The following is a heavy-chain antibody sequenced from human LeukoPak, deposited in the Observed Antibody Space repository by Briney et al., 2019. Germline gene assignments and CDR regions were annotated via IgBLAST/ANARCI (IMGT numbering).Heavy chain of an antibody. CDR2: ISSSSSYT. D-gene: IGHD6-13*01. Sequence: PGGSLRLSCAASGFTFSDYYMSWIRQARAKGLEWVSYISSSSSYTNYADSVKGRFTISRDNAKNSLYLQMTSLRAEDTAVYYCARVAAGFYNWFDPWGQGTLVTVSS. V-gene: IGHV3-11*05. CDR3: ARVAAGFYNWFDP. J-gene: IGHJ5*02. CDR1: GFTFSDYY.